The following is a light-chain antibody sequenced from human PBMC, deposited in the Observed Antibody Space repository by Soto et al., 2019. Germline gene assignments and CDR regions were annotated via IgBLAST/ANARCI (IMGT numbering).Light chain of an antibody. V-gene: IGKV3-20*01. CDR1: QSVSSY. CDR2: DAS. CDR3: QQYGNSPLT. Sequence: EIVLTQSPATLSLSPGERATLSCRASQSVSSYLAWYQQKPGQAPRLLIYDASSRAADIPDRFSGRGSGTDFTLTISRLEPGDRAVYFCQQYGNSPLTFGGGTKVEIK. J-gene: IGKJ4*01.